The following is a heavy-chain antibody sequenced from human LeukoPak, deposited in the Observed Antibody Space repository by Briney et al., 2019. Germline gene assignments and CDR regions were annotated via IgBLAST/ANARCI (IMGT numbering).Heavy chain of an antibody. Sequence: SETLSLTCTASGGSISSYYWSWIRQPAGKGLEWIGRIYTSGSTNYNPSLKSRVTISVDKSKNQFSLKLSSVTAADTAVYYCARVYDSSGPLGYYMDVWGKGITVTVSS. CDR3: ARVYDSSGPLGYYMDV. V-gene: IGHV4-4*07. CDR1: GGSISSYY. CDR2: IYTSGST. D-gene: IGHD3-22*01. J-gene: IGHJ6*03.